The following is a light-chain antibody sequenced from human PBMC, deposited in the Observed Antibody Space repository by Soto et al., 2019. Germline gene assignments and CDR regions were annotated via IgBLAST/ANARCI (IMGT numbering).Light chain of an antibody. V-gene: IGKV1-33*01. J-gene: IGKJ4*01. Sequence: DIQMTQSPSSLSASVGDRVTITCQASQDISNFLNWYQQTPGKAPKLVIYDASTLQTGVPSRFRGGGYGRDLIFNIASLQHEECGTYFCQKYENLPLTFGGGTTVEIK. CDR3: QKYENLPLT. CDR1: QDISNF. CDR2: DAS.